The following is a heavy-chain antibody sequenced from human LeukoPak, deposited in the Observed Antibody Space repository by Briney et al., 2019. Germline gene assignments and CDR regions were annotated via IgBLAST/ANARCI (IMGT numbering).Heavy chain of an antibody. CDR1: GFTFSDYG. CDR2: ISYDGTKK. CDR3: AKDGGSGTYYADV. J-gene: IGHJ6*04. Sequence: PGRSLRLSCAASGFTFSDYGMHWVRQAPGKGLEWVAVISYDGTKKYYADSVKGRFTISRDNSKNTLYLQMDSLRPEDTAVYYCAKDGGSGTYYADVWGKGTTVTVSS. V-gene: IGHV3-30*18. D-gene: IGHD1-26*01.